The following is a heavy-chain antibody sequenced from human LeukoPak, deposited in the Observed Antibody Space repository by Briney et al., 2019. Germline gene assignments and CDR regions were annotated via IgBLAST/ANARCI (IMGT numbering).Heavy chain of an antibody. Sequence: PGGSLRLSCAASGFPFSSHAMSWVRQPPGKGLEWVAGLSGSGGGTNYADSVKGRFTISRDNAKNTLYLQMNSLRAEDTAVYFCAKRGVVIRVILVGFHKEDYYFDSWGQGALVTVSS. CDR3: AKRGVVIRVILVGFHKEDYYFDS. D-gene: IGHD3-10*01. V-gene: IGHV3-23*01. J-gene: IGHJ4*02. CDR1: GFPFSSHA. CDR2: LSGSGGGT.